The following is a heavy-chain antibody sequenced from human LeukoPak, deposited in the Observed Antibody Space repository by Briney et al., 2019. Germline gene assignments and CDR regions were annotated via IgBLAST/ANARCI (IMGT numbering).Heavy chain of an antibody. CDR1: GFNFNSYT. J-gene: IGHJ4*02. CDR2: ILASGSPT. CDR3: AKDLRVGATDCYFDY. D-gene: IGHD1-26*01. Sequence: GGSLRLSCAASGFNFNSYTMNWVRQAPGKGLQWVANILASGSPTYYADSVKGRFIISRDNSKNTVYLQMNSLRVEDTAVYYCAKDLRVGATDCYFDYWGQGTLVTVSS. V-gene: IGHV3-23*01.